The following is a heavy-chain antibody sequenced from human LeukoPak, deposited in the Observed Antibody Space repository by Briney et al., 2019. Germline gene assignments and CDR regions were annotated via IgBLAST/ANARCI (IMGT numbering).Heavy chain of an antibody. D-gene: IGHD6-13*01. CDR1: GYTFTGYY. V-gene: IGHV1-2*04. J-gene: IGHJ5*02. CDR2: INPNSGGT. CDR3: AREEAAAGTVWFDP. Sequence: ASVKVSCKASGYTFTGYYMHWVRQAPGQGLEWMGWINPNSGGTNYAQKFQGWVTMTRDTSISTAYMELSRLRSDDTAVYYCAREEAAAGTVWFDPWGQGTLVTVSS.